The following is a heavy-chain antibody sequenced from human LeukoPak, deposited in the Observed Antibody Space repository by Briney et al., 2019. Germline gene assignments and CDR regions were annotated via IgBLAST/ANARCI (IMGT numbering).Heavy chain of an antibody. CDR3: ARWSVAGYYFDY. CDR2: ISPSGGST. D-gene: IGHD6-19*01. CDR1: GYTFTSNY. Sequence: ASVKVSCKAFGYTFTSNYMHWVRQAPGQGPEWMGVISPSGGSTTYAQKFQGRVTMTTDTSTSTAYMELRSLRSDDTAVYYCARWSVAGYYFDYWGQGTLVTVSS. V-gene: IGHV1-46*01. J-gene: IGHJ4*02.